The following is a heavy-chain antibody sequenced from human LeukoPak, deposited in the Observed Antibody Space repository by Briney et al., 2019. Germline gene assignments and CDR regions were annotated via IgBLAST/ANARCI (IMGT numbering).Heavy chain of an antibody. CDR3: ARSDYGHRTPFDY. D-gene: IGHD4-17*01. J-gene: IGHJ4*02. V-gene: IGHV4-30-4*01. CDR1: GASISGGDYY. Sequence: SETLSLTCAVSGASISGGDYYWSWIRQPPGKGLEWIGNIYYGGSTYHNPSLESRLTISVDTSKNQFSLKLKSVTTADTALYYCARSDYGHRTPFDYWGQGTLVTVSS. CDR2: IYYGGST.